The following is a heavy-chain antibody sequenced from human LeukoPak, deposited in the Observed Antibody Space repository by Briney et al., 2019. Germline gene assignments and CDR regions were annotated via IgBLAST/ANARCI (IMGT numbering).Heavy chain of an antibody. D-gene: IGHD1-26*01. CDR1: GGSITNYY. Sequence: SETLSLTCSVSGGSITNYYWSWIRQPPGKGLEWIGYSFYSGGTNYNPSLKSRVTISVDTSKKQISLKLNSVAAADTAVYYCAGIVGPRHDAFDIWGQGTMVTVSS. J-gene: IGHJ3*02. CDR2: SFYSGGT. CDR3: AGIVGPRHDAFDI. V-gene: IGHV4-59*01.